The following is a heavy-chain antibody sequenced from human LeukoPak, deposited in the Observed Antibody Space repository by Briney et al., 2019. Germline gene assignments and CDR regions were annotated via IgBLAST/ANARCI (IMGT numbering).Heavy chain of an antibody. Sequence: SETLSLTCTVSGGSISSGSYYWRWIRQPAGKGLEWIGRIYTSGSTNYNPSLKSRVTISVDTSKNQFSLKLSSVTAADTAVYYCARDGLLDSGYDQGGIDYWGQGTLVTVSS. D-gene: IGHD5-12*01. CDR1: GGSISSGSYY. J-gene: IGHJ4*02. CDR2: IYTSGST. CDR3: ARDGLLDSGYDQGGIDY. V-gene: IGHV4-61*02.